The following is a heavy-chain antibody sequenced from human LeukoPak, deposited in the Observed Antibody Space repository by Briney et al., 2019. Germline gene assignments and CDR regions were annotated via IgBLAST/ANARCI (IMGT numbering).Heavy chain of an antibody. CDR1: GFTFSDYY. CDR2: ISSSGSTI. D-gene: IGHD3-9*01. CDR3: ARSVQRFDILTGYYTRYGMDV. J-gene: IGHJ6*02. V-gene: IGHV3-11*01. Sequence: PGGSLRLSCAASGFTFSDYYMSWIRQAPGKGLEWVSYISSSGSTIYYADSVKGRFTIFRDNAKNSLYLQMNSLRAEDTAVYYCARSVQRFDILTGYYTRYGMDVWGQGTTVTVSS.